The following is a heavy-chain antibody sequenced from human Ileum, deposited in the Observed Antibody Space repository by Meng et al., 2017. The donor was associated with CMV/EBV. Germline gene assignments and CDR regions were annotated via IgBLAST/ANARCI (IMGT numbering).Heavy chain of an antibody. D-gene: IGHD2-2*01. CDR3: ARGIGYCSSTSCHNWFDP. V-gene: IGHV1-18*01. J-gene: IGHJ5*02. Sequence: ASVKVSCKASGYTFPTYGLSWVRQAPGQGLEWMGWISAYYGDTHYAPSLQGRLTLTRDTSTSTAYMELRSLRSDDTAVYYCARGIGYCSSTSCHNWFDPWGQGTLVTVSS. CDR2: ISAYYGDT. CDR1: GYTFPTYG.